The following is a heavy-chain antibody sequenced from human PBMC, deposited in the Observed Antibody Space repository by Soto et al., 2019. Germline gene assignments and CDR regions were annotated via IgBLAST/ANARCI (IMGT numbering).Heavy chain of an antibody. V-gene: IGHV4-39*01. Sequence: SETLSLTCTVSVGSVSSSCYYCAWILHPPGKGLEWIGSIYNSGSTDYNPSLQSRVIISVDTPKNKFSLKLSSVTAADTAVYYCARYQRGRTAFTFDYWGQGALVTVSS. CDR1: VGSVSSSCYY. D-gene: IGHD3-16*01. CDR2: IYNSGST. CDR3: ARYQRGRTAFTFDY. J-gene: IGHJ4*02.